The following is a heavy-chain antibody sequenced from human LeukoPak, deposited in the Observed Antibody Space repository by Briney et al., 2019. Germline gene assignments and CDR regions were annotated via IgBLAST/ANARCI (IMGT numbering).Heavy chain of an antibody. Sequence: GSLRLSCAASGFTFSGYAMSWVRQAPGKGLEWVSTISGSGGNTYYADSVMGRFTISRDNSKNTLYLQMSSLRVEDTAVYYCARLGKGYSSGWFVFDYWGQGTLVTVSS. CDR3: ARLGKGYSSGWFVFDY. CDR2: ISGSGGNT. V-gene: IGHV3-23*01. J-gene: IGHJ4*02. CDR1: GFTFSGYA. D-gene: IGHD6-19*01.